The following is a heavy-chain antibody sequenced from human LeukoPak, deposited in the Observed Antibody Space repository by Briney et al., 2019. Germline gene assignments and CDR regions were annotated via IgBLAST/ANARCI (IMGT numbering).Heavy chain of an antibody. CDR1: GYTFTGYY. J-gene: IGHJ4*02. CDR3: AILGVDGYNYEGYDY. Sequence: GASVKVSCKASGYTFTGYYMHWVRQAPGQGLEWMGWINPNSGGTNYAQKFQGWVTMTRDTSISTAYMELSSLRSEDTAVYYCAILGVDGYNYEGYDYWGQGTLVTVSS. CDR2: INPNSGGT. V-gene: IGHV1-2*04. D-gene: IGHD5-24*01.